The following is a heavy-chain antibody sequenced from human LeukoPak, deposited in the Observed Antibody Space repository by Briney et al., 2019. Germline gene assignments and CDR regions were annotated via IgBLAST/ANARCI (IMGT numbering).Heavy chain of an antibody. CDR3: IRTLIVATSPYMDV. CDR2: VNSDGTGT. J-gene: IGHJ6*03. Sequence: GGSLRLSCAASGFTFSNYWRHWVRQAPGKGLVWVSRVNSDGTGTTYADSVEGRFTISRDNAKNTLYLEMNSLRAEDTAIYYCIRTLIVATSPYMDVWGKGTTVTVSS. V-gene: IGHV3-74*01. D-gene: IGHD5-12*01. CDR1: GFTFSNYW.